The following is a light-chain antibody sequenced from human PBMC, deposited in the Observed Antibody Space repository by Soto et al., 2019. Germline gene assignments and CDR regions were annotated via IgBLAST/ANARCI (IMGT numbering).Light chain of an antibody. J-gene: IGLJ2*01. CDR2: LNSDGSH. CDR1: SGHSSYA. CDR3: QTWGVTRVV. V-gene: IGLV4-69*01. Sequence: QPVLTQSPSASASLGASVKLTCTLSSGHSSYAIAWHQQQPEKGPRYLMNLNSDGSHSRGDGIPDRFSGSSSGAERYLTISSLQSEDEADYYCQTWGVTRVVFGGGTKLTVL.